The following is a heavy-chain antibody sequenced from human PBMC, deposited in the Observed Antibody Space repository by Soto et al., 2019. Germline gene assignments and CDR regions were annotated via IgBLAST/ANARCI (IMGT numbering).Heavy chain of an antibody. V-gene: IGHV3-30*18. J-gene: IGHJ4*02. CDR1: GFTFSYG. CDR3: EKIVIGYCSGNTCDDY. CDR2: ISYDSSNK. Sequence: VQLLESGGGLIQPGGSLRLSCAASGFTFSYGIHWLRQAPGKGLEWVAYISYDSSNKFYVDSVKGRFTISRDNSKNTQFLQMNSLRAEDKAVYYCEKIVIGYCSGNTCDDYWGQGTLVAVSS. D-gene: IGHD2-15*01.